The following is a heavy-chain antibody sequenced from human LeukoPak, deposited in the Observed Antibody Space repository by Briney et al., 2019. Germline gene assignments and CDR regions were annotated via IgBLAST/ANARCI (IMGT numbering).Heavy chain of an antibody. J-gene: IGHJ4*02. D-gene: IGHD1-7*01. CDR2: IGGSDSIV. V-gene: IGHV3-11*01. CDR1: EFNVNDYY. Sequence: PGGSLRLSCGASEFNVNDYYMSWVRQAPGKGLEWISDIGGSDSIVAYAGSVEGRFTISRDIAKNSLFLQMNSLRAGDTAVYYCARELVAGTFDHWGQGILVTVSS. CDR3: ARELVAGTFDH.